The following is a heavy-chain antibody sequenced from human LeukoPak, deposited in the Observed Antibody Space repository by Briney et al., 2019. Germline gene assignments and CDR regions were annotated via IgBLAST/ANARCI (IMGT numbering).Heavy chain of an antibody. D-gene: IGHD3-22*01. CDR2: IKQDGSKK. Sequence: GGSLRLSCAASGFTFSSYWMSWVRQAPGKGLEWVANIKQDGSKKYYVDSVKGRFTISRDNAKDSLYLQMNSLRAEDTAVYYRARDSSGYYYPDAFDIWGQGTMVTVSS. J-gene: IGHJ3*02. CDR1: GFTFSSYW. V-gene: IGHV3-7*04. CDR3: ARDSSGYYYPDAFDI.